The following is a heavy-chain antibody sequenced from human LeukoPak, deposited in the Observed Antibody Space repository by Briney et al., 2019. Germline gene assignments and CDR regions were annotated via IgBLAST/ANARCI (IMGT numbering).Heavy chain of an antibody. J-gene: IGHJ5*02. V-gene: IGHV7-4-1*02. D-gene: IGHD4-17*01. Sequence: ASVKVSCKASGYTFTSYAMNWVRQAPGQGLEWMGWINTNTGNPTYAQGFTGRFVFSLDTSVSTAYLQISSLKAEDTAVYYCARGRRGGDYLRDWFDPWGQGTLVTVSS. CDR2: INTNTGNP. CDR1: GYTFTSYA. CDR3: ARGRRGGDYLRDWFDP.